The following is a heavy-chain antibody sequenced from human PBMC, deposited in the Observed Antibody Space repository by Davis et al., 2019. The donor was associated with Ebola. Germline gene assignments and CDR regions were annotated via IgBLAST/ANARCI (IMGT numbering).Heavy chain of an antibody. V-gene: IGHV1-3*01. Sequence: ASVKVSCKASGYTFTSYAMHWVRQAPGQRLEWMGWINAGNGNTKYSQKFQGRVTITRDTSASTAYMELSSLRSEDTAVYYCARALYCSSTSCYYRHNWFDPWGQGTLVTVSS. D-gene: IGHD2-2*01. CDR1: GYTFTSYA. CDR3: ARALYCSSTSCYYRHNWFDP. J-gene: IGHJ5*02. CDR2: INAGNGNT.